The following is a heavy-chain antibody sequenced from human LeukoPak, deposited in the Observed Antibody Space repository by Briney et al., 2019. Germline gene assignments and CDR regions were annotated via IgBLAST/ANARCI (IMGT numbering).Heavy chain of an antibody. CDR3: ARGRYDFWSGYAHPFYFDY. CDR1: GYTFTGYY. V-gene: IGHV1-2*04. D-gene: IGHD3-3*01. CDR2: INPNSGGT. J-gene: IGHJ4*02. Sequence: ASVKVSCKASGYTFTGYYMHWVRQAPGQGLEWMGWINPNSGGTNYAQKFQGWVTMTRDTSNSTAYMELSRLRSDDTAVYYCARGRYDFWSGYAHPFYFDYWGQGTLVTVSS.